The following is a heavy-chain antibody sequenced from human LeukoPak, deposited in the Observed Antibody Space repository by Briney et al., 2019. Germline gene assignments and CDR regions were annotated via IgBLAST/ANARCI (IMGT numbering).Heavy chain of an antibody. CDR3: ARDPAPYSSGWYGNACDI. CDR2: ISFDGSNK. D-gene: IGHD6-19*01. V-gene: IGHV3-30*04. J-gene: IGHJ3*02. Sequence: PGGSLRLSCAASGFTFSSYAMNWVRQAPGKGLEWVAVISFDGSNKYYADSVKGRFTTSRDNSKNTLYLQMNSLRAEDTAVYYCARDPAPYSSGWYGNACDIWGQGTMVTVSS. CDR1: GFTFSSYA.